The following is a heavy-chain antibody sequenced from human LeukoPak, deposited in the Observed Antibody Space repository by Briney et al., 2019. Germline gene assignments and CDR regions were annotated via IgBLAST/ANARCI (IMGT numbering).Heavy chain of an antibody. V-gene: IGHV3-21*01. Sequence: PGGSLRLSCAASGFTFSSYSMNWVRQAPGKGLEWVSSISSSSSYIYYADSVKGRFTISRDNAKNSLYLQMNSLRAEDTAVYYCARAVNDFWSGNVYGMDVWGQGTTVTVSS. CDR1: GFTFSSYS. J-gene: IGHJ6*02. CDR3: ARAVNDFWSGNVYGMDV. D-gene: IGHD3-3*01. CDR2: ISSSSSYI.